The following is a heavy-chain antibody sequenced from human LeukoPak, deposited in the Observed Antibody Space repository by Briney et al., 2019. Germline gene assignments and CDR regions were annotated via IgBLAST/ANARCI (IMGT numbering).Heavy chain of an antibody. Sequence: ASVKVSCKASGYTFTSYYMHWVRQAPGQGLEWMGIINPSGGSTSYAQKFQGRVTMTRDTSTSTVYMELSSLRSEDTAVYYCARVRYYDSSGYYYFGYWGQGTLVTVSS. J-gene: IGHJ4*02. CDR2: INPSGGST. V-gene: IGHV1-46*01. CDR3: ARVRYYDSSGYYYFGY. CDR1: GYTFTSYY. D-gene: IGHD3-22*01.